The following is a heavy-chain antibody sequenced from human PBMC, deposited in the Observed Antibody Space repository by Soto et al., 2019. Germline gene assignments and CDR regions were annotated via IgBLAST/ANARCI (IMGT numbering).Heavy chain of an antibody. V-gene: IGHV1-3*01. D-gene: IGHD2-15*01. CDR2: INPNNGNT. J-gene: IGHJ5*02. Sequence: ASVKVSCKASGYTFTRYTMNWVRQAPGQRLEWMGWINPNNGNTKSSQKFQDRVIITRDTSASTAYMDLSSLRSEDTAVYYCARGIATGQLDPWGQGTLVTVSS. CDR3: ARGIATGQLDP. CDR1: GYTFTRYT.